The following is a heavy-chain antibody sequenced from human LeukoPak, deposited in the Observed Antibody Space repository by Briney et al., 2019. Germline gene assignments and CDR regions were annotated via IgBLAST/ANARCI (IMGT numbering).Heavy chain of an antibody. CDR2: IDPSDSYT. Sequence: GESLKISCKGSGYSFTSYWISWVRQMLGKGLEWMGRIDPSDSYTNYSPSFQGHVTISADKSISTAYLQWSSLKASDTAMYYCASSFGGVIVPFDYWGQGTLVTVSS. J-gene: IGHJ4*02. CDR1: GYSFTSYW. V-gene: IGHV5-10-1*01. D-gene: IGHD3-16*02. CDR3: ASSFGGVIVPFDY.